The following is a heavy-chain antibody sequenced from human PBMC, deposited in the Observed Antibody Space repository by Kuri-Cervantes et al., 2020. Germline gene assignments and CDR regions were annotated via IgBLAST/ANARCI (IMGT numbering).Heavy chain of an antibody. CDR2: IKQDGGEK. D-gene: IGHD5-18*01. CDR1: GFTFSSYW. J-gene: IGHJ3*02. Sequence: GGSLRLSCAASGFTFSSYWMSWVRQAPGKGLEWVANIKQDGGEKYYVDSVKGRFTISRDNAKNSLYLQMNSLRTEDTAVYYCASQGGTAMGSYAFHIWGQGTMVTVSS. V-gene: IGHV3-7*01. CDR3: ASQGGTAMGSYAFHI.